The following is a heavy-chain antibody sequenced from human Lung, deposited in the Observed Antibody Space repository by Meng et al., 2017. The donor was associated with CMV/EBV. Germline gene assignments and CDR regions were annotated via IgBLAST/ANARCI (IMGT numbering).Heavy chain of an antibody. J-gene: IGHJ4*02. V-gene: IGHV4-4*02. CDR1: GGSIRSSSW. D-gene: IGHD6-19*01. Sequence: QVQQRASVPGLVKPSGHLPLPCAVSGGSIRSSSWWSWARQPPGTGLEWIGEIYHSGSTNYNPSLKSRVTISVDKSKNQFSLKLSSVTAADTAVYYCASFPPPGKQWLVTDYWGQGTLVTVSS. CDR3: ASFPPPGKQWLVTDY. CDR2: IYHSGST.